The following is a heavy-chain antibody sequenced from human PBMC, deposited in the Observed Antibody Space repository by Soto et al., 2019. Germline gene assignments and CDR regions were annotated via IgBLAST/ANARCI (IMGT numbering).Heavy chain of an antibody. CDR1: GFTFSSYA. Sequence: EVQLLESGGGLVRPGGSLRLSCAASGFTFSSYAMSWVRQAPGKGLEWVSAISGSGGSTYYADSVKCRFTISGDTSKNTLYLQMNSLRAEDTAVYYGAKQAFSSGKVRSYDYWGQGTLVTVSS. CDR3: AKQAFSSGKVRSYDY. V-gene: IGHV3-23*01. D-gene: IGHD6-19*01. J-gene: IGHJ4*02. CDR2: ISGSGGST.